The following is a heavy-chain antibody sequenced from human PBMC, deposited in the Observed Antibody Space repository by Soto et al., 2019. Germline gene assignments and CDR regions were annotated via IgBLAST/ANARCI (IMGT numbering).Heavy chain of an antibody. V-gene: IGHV1-24*01. CDR3: ATTTPRRGAMITNIDFDF. Sequence: ASVKVSSKISGHTITELSSHWVLQAPGKGVEWMGGFDPEGGEAIYAQKSHDRVTVNEDTVTGTAYIDLRGLKSDDTAVYYCATTTPRRGAMITNIDFDFWGQGTPVTVSS. J-gene: IGHJ4*02. D-gene: IGHD3-10*01. CDR2: FDPEGGEA. CDR1: GHTITELS.